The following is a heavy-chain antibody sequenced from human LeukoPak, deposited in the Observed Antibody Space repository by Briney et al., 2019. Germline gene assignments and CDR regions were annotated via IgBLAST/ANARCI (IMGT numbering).Heavy chain of an antibody. D-gene: IGHD6-13*01. J-gene: IGHJ4*02. CDR2: IWYVGSNK. V-gene: IGHV3-33*01. CDR1: GFTFSSYG. Sequence: GGSLRLSCAASGFTFSSYGMHWVRQAPGKGLEWVAVIWYVGSNKYYADSVKGRFTISRDNSKNTLYLQMNSLRAEDTAVYYCARDQGESAAAGIVFPDYWGQGTLVTVSS. CDR3: ARDQGESAAAGIVFPDY.